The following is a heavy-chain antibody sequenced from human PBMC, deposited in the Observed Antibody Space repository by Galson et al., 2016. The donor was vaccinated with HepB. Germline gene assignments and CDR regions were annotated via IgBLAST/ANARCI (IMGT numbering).Heavy chain of an antibody. Sequence: SVKVSCKASGGTFSSFAISWVRQAPGHGPEWMGGIIPMFGTPNYAQNFQGRVTITADESTSTAYMELSSRTSEDTAVYYCARDLWDGYSPWALGYWGQGSLVTVSS. CDR1: GGTFSSFA. J-gene: IGHJ4*02. CDR2: IIPMFGTP. CDR3: ARDLWDGYSPWALGY. V-gene: IGHV1-69*13. D-gene: IGHD5-24*01.